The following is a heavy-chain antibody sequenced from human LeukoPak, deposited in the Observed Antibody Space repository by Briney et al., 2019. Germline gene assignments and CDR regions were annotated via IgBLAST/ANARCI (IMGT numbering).Heavy chain of an antibody. CDR3: ARSDPYYYDRSGYPKNDY. V-gene: IGHV1-8*01. CDR2: MNPNSGNT. Sequence: ASVKVSCKTSGYTFTSYDINWVRQATGQGLEWMGWMNPNSGNTGYAQKFQGRVTMTRNTSISTAYMELSSLGPEDTAFYYCARSDPYYYDRSGYPKNDYWGQGTLVTVSS. D-gene: IGHD3-22*01. J-gene: IGHJ4*02. CDR1: GYTFTSYD.